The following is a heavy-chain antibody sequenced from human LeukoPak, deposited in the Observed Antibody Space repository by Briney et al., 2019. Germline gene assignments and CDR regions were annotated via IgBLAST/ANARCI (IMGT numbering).Heavy chain of an antibody. Sequence: GGSLRLSCAASGFSFSTYSMNWVRQAPGKGLEWVSYIVGSSSTIYYADSVKGRFTISRDNAKNSLYLQMNSLRAEDTAVYYCAKRGVVIRVILVGFHKEAYYFDSWGQGALVTVSS. CDR1: GFSFSTYS. J-gene: IGHJ4*02. CDR3: AKRGVVIRVILVGFHKEAYYFDS. D-gene: IGHD3-22*01. CDR2: IVGSSSTI. V-gene: IGHV3-48*04.